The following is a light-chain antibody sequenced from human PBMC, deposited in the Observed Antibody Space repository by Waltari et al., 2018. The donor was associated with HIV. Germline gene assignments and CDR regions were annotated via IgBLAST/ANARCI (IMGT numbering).Light chain of an antibody. CDR3: SSYTSTTAWV. CDR2: DVT. V-gene: IGLV2-14*01. CDR1: SSDVGGYNY. J-gene: IGLJ3*02. Sequence: QSALTQPASVSGSPGQSITISCTGTSSDVGGYNYVSWYQQYPGKAPQLMIYDVTDRPTGVSNRVSGSKSGNTASLTISGLQAEDEADYYCSSYTSTTAWVFGGGTKVTVL.